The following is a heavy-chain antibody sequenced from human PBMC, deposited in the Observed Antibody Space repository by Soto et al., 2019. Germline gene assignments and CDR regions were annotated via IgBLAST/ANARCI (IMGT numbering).Heavy chain of an antibody. CDR2: ISGSGGST. CDR3: AKGRSYYYYYGVDV. V-gene: IGHV3-23*01. J-gene: IGHJ6*02. CDR1: GFTFSCYA. Sequence: GGSLRLSCAASGFTFSCYAMSWVRQAPGKGLEWVSAISGSGGSTYYADSVKGRFTISRDNSKSTLYLQMNSLRAEDTALYYCAKGRSYYYYYGVDVWGQGTTVTVSS.